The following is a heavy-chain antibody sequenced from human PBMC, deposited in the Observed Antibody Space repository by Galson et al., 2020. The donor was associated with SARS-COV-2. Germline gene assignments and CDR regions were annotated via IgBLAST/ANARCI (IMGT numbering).Heavy chain of an antibody. CDR1: GLTFSSYD. Sequence: GESLKISCAASGLTFSSYDMHWVRQATGKGLESVSAIGTAGDTYYPGSVKGRFTISRENAKNSLYLQMNSLRAGDTAVYYCARASTTYHYGSGNRYYYYYYMDVWGKGTTVTVSS. CDR2: IGTAGDT. J-gene: IGHJ6*03. D-gene: IGHD3-10*01. V-gene: IGHV3-13*01. CDR3: ARASTTYHYGSGNRYYYYYYMDV.